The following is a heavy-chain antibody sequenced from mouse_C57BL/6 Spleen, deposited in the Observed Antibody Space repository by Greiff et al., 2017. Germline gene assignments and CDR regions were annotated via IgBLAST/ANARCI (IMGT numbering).Heavy chain of an antibody. D-gene: IGHD1-1*01. CDR2: IYPRSGNT. CDR1: GYTFTSYG. J-gene: IGHJ4*01. V-gene: IGHV1-81*01. CDR3: ARGAYYGSSYNYAMDY. Sequence: VQLQQSGAELARPGASVKLSCKASGYTFTSYGISWVKQRTGQGLEWIGEIYPRSGNTYYNEKFKGKATLTADKSSSTAYMELRSLTSEDSAVYFCARGAYYGSSYNYAMDYWGQGTSVTVSS.